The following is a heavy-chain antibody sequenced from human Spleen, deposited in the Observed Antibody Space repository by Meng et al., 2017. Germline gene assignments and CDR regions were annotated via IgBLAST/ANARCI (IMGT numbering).Heavy chain of an antibody. CDR2: ISYDGSNK. V-gene: IGHV3-30*01. Sequence: SLKISCAASGFTFSSYAMHWVRQAPGKGLEWVAVISYDGSNKYYADSVKGRFTISRDNSKNTLYLQMNSLRAEDTAVYYCAKAAPTGSGSYDGPGDYWGQGTLVTVSS. J-gene: IGHJ4*02. CDR1: GFTFSSYA. D-gene: IGHD3-10*01. CDR3: AKAAPTGSGSYDGPGDY.